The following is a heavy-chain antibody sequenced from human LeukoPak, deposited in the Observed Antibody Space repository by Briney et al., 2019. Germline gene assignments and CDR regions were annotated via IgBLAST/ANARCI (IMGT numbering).Heavy chain of an antibody. CDR2: ISSSSSYI. CDR1: GFTFSSYS. Sequence: GRSLRLSCAASGFTFSSYSMNWVRQAPGKGLEWVSSISSSSSYIYYADSVKGRFTISRDNAKNSLYLQMNSLRAEDTAVYYCARVLFITMVRGVRGEGVPSNDFDYWGQGTLVTVSS. J-gene: IGHJ4*02. CDR3: ARVLFITMVRGVRGEGVPSNDFDY. V-gene: IGHV3-21*01. D-gene: IGHD3-10*01.